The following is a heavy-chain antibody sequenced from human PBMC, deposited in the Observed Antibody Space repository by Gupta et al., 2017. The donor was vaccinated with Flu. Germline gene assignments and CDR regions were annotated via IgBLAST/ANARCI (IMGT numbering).Heavy chain of an antibody. Sequence: QEQLVESGGGVVQPGRSLRLSCAASGSMFSNYGMHWVRQAPGKGLEWVAVIWNDGSNKYYVDSVKGRFTSSRDSSKNTLYLQMDSLRAEDTAMYYCARSNYGDYSGHDAFDIWGQGTMVTVSS. V-gene: IGHV3-33*01. CDR1: GSMFSNYG. CDR2: IWNDGSNK. CDR3: ARSNYGDYSGHDAFDI. J-gene: IGHJ3*02. D-gene: IGHD4-17*01.